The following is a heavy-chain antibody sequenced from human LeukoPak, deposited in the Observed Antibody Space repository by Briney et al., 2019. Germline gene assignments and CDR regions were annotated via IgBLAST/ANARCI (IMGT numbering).Heavy chain of an antibody. J-gene: IGHJ1*01. V-gene: IGHV4-59*01. CDR3: ARTYSSRREAEYFQH. CDR2: IYYSGST. Sequence: SETLSLTCTVSGGSISSYYWSWIRQPPGKGLEWIGYIYYSGSTNYNPSLKSRVTMSVDTSKNQFSLKLSSVTAADTAVYYCARTYSSRREAEYFQHWGQGTLVTVSS. CDR1: GGSISSYY. D-gene: IGHD6-13*01.